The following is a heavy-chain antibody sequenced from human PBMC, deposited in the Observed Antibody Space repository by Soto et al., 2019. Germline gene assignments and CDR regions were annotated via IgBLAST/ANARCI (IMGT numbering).Heavy chain of an antibody. V-gene: IGHV3-66*01. Sequence: GGSMRLACAPSGITFSSNAMSWVRQARGLGLEWVSLIQSGGTTYYADPVKRRFTISRDTSENTLHLQMDSLRDEDRAVYYCARDVFLCEGGRYYGIPLDVWAQGTTVTGSS. CDR3: ARDVFLCEGGRYYGIPLDV. D-gene: IGHD1-26*01. CDR2: IQSGGTT. J-gene: IGHJ6*02. CDR1: GITFSSNA.